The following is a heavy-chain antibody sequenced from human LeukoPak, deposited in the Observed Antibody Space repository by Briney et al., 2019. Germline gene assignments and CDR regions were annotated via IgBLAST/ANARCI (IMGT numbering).Heavy chain of an antibody. CDR1: GGTFSSYA. V-gene: IGHV1-69*04. CDR2: IIPIFGIA. Sequence: SVKVSCKASGGTFSSYAISWVRQAPGQGLEWMGRIIPIFGIANYAQKFQGRVTITANKSTSTAYMELSSLRSEDTAVYYCARDEDSYYDFWSGSYGMDVWGQGTTVTVSS. J-gene: IGHJ6*02. D-gene: IGHD3-3*01. CDR3: ARDEDSYYDFWSGSYGMDV.